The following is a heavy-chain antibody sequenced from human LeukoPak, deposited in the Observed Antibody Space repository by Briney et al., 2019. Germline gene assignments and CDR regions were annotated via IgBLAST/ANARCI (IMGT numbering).Heavy chain of an antibody. D-gene: IGHD6-13*01. CDR1: GFTFSSYA. Sequence: PGGSLRLSCAASGFTFSSYAMSWVRQAPGKGLEWVSAISGSGGSTYYADSVKGRFTISRDNSKNTLYLQMNSLRAEDTAVYYCAREVYSSSWGGDAFDIWGQGTMVTVSS. V-gene: IGHV3-23*01. CDR2: ISGSGGST. J-gene: IGHJ3*02. CDR3: AREVYSSSWGGDAFDI.